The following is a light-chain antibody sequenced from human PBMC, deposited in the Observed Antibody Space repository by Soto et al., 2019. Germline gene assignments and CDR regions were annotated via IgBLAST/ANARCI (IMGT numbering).Light chain of an antibody. CDR2: SAS. CDR1: QDINVY. CDR3: QHGYVAPYS. V-gene: IGKV1-39*01. Sequence: DIQMTQSPSSVSASIGDTFTITCRASQDINVYLNWYQQKPGEVPKLLIYSASTLHSGVPSRFTGSGSETDFTLTIRSLQPEDFATYYCQHGYVAPYSFGQGTKV. J-gene: IGKJ2*03.